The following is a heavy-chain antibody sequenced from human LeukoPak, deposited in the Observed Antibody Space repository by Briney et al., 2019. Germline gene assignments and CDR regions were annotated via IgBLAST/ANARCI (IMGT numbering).Heavy chain of an antibody. CDR2: IYPSGNT. CDR1: GFHVSPPYSENY. V-gene: IGHV3-53*01. Sequence: GGSLRLSCAASGFHVSPPYSENYMNWVRQAPGKGLEWVAVIYPSGNTHYAESVKGRFTISRDNSKNMLYLQMDSLRAEDTAVYYCASGGLGSIFFQHWGQGTLVTVSS. J-gene: IGHJ1*01. D-gene: IGHD1-26*01. CDR3: ASGGLGSIFFQH.